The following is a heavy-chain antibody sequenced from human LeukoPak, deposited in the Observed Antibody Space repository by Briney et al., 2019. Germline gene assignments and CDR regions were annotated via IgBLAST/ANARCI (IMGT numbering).Heavy chain of an antibody. Sequence: ASVKVSCKASGYTFTSYAMNWVRQAPGQGLEWMGWINTNTGNPTYAQGFTGRFVFSLDTSVSTAYLQISSLKAEDTAVYYCARGEGDVWFGDFAFVTARFYFDYWGQGTLVTVSS. CDR2: INTNTGNP. J-gene: IGHJ4*02. D-gene: IGHD3-10*01. CDR3: ARGEGDVWFGDFAFVTARFYFDY. V-gene: IGHV7-4-1*02. CDR1: GYTFTSYA.